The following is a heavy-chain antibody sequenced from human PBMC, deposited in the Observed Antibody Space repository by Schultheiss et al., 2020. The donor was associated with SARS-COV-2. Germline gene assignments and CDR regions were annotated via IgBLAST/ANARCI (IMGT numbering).Heavy chain of an antibody. CDR1: GFTFSSYT. CDR3: ARFGYFGFDI. Sequence: GGSLRLSCAASGFTFSSYTMHWVSQTPGKGLQWVAVIPYDGSNKYYADSVKGRFTISRDNSKNTLYLQMNSLRAEDTAVYYCARFGYFGFDIWGQGTMVTVSS. J-gene: IGHJ3*02. D-gene: IGHD5-12*01. CDR2: IPYDGSNK. V-gene: IGHV3-30*04.